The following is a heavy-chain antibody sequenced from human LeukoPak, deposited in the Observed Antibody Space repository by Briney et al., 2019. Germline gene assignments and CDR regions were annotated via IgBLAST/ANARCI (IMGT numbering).Heavy chain of an antibody. CDR1: EFSFSSSA. CDR3: ANCGGDCHPHY. V-gene: IGHV3-23*01. J-gene: IGHJ4*02. Sequence: PGGSLRLSCAASEFSFSSSAMSWVRQAPGKELEWVSSISVSGGSTFYADSVKGRFTISRDNSKSTLYLQMNSLRADDTAVYYSANCGGDCHPHYWGQGTLVTVSS. CDR2: ISVSGGST. D-gene: IGHD2-21*02.